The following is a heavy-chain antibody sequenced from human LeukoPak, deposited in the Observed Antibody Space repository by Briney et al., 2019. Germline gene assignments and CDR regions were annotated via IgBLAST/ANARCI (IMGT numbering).Heavy chain of an antibody. CDR2: ISAYNGNT. CDR3: ARSSTAMAVPNFDY. D-gene: IGHD5-18*01. J-gene: IGHJ4*02. Sequence: ASVKVSCKASGYTFSSYGISWVRQAPVQGLESMGWISAYNGNTNYAQKLQGRVTMTTDTSTSTAYMELRSLRSDDTAVYYCARSSTAMAVPNFDYWGQGTLVTVSS. V-gene: IGHV1-18*01. CDR1: GYTFSSYG.